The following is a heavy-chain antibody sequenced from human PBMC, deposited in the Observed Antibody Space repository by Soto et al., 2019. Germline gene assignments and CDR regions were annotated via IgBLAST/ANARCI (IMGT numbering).Heavy chain of an antibody. J-gene: IGHJ6*02. CDR1: AFTLSSYS. V-gene: IGHV3-48*02. CDR2: INSGSTTI. Sequence: WGSLRLSCAASAFTLSSYSMNWVRQAPGKGLEWVSYINSGSTTIYYADSVKGRFTISRDNAKNSLYLQMNSLRDEDTAVYYCARDNPRSSGWDVWGQGTTVKVSS. CDR3: ARDNPRSSGWDV.